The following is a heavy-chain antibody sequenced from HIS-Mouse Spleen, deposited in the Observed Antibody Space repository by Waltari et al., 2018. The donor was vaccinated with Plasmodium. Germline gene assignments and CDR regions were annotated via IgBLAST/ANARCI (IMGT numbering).Heavy chain of an antibody. J-gene: IGHJ4*02. CDR3: ARESSSSWYFDY. CDR1: GFTFSSYS. Sequence: EVQLVESGGGLVKPGGSLRLSCAASGFTFSSYSMNWVRQAPGKGLEWVSSISSSSSYIYYADSVKGRFTIARDNAKNSLYLQMNSLRAEDTAVYYCARESSSSWYFDYWGQGTRVTGSS. D-gene: IGHD6-13*01. CDR2: ISSSSSYI. V-gene: IGHV3-21*01.